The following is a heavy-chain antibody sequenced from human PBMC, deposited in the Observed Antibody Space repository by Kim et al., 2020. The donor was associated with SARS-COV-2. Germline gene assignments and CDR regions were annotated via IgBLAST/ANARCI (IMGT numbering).Heavy chain of an antibody. CDR1: GFTFSSFG. CDR2: ISNSADAT. Sequence: GGSLRLSCAASGFTFSSFGMSWVRQAPGKGLEWVSAISNSADATNYADSVKGRFTISRDSSKNTLFLQMNSLRADDTAVYYCAKRIGTVVDTCEFNFVSWGQGPVVTVSS. CDR3: AKRIGTVVDTCEFNFVS. V-gene: IGHV3-23*01. D-gene: IGHD2-2*01. J-gene: IGHJ4*02.